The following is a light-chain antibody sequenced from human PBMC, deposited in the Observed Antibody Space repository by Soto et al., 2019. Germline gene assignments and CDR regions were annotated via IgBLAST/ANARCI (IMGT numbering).Light chain of an antibody. CDR3: QQYNNWPQT. CDR1: QGVNSN. CDR2: GAS. V-gene: IGKV3D-15*01. Sequence: EIVITQSPATLSVPPGERATLSCRASQGVNSNLVWYQQKPGQAPRLLIYGASTRATGIPARFSGSGSGTEFTLTINTLQSEDFAVYYCQQYNNWPQTFGQGTKLEI. J-gene: IGKJ2*01.